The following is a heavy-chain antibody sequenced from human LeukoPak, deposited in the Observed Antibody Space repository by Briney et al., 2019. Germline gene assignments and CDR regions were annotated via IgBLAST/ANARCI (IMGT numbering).Heavy chain of an antibody. J-gene: IGHJ5*02. CDR2: INPNGTAT. D-gene: IGHD1-26*01. CDR1: GYTFTNHY. Sequence: ASVKVSCKASGYTFTNHYIHWVRQAPGQGLEWMGLINPNGTATRYAQKFRGRVTMTRDLSTSTDYMELSSLRSDDTAVYFCARDNSVGDYAWWFDPWGQGTLVTVSS. V-gene: IGHV1-46*01. CDR3: ARDNSVGDYAWWFDP.